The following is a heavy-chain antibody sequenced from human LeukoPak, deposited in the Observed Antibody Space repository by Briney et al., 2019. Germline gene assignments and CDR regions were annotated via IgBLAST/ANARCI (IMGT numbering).Heavy chain of an antibody. J-gene: IGHJ3*02. CDR1: GYTFTDYY. CDR3: AGTTVTISDAFDI. V-gene: IGHV1-2*02. CDR2: INPNSGGT. D-gene: IGHD4-17*01. Sequence: ASVKVSCKSSGYTFTDYYMHWVRQAPGQGLEWMGWINPNSGGTNYAQKFQGRVTMTRDTSISTAYMELSRLRSDDTAVYYCAGTTVTISDAFDIWGQGTMVTVSS.